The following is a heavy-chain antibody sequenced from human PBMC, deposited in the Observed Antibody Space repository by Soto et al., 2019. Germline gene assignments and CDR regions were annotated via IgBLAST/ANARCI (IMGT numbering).Heavy chain of an antibody. CDR2: IYSGGST. CDR3: VASLEWCQTCYYYYGMDV. Sequence: EVQLVETGGGLIQPGGSLRLSCAASGFTVSSNYMSWVRQAPGKGLEWVSVIYSGGSTYYADSVKGRFTISRDNSKNTLYLQMNSLRAEDTAVYYCVASLEWCQTCYYYYGMDVWGQGTTVTVSS. D-gene: IGHD3-3*01. V-gene: IGHV3-53*02. CDR1: GFTVSSNY. J-gene: IGHJ6*02.